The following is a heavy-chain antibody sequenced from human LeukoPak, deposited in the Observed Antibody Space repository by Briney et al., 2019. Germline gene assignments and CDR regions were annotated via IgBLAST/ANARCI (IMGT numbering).Heavy chain of an antibody. CDR1: GYTFTSYD. V-gene: IGHV1-8*02. CDR2: MNTHSGTT. CDR3: ARVQYDSSGYYYERD. Sequence: ATVKVSCKASGYTFTSYDINWVRQATGQGLEWMRWMNTHSGTTGYAQNFQGRVTMTRNTSISTAYMQLSSLRSEDTAVYYCARVQYDSSGYYYERDWGQGTLVTVSS. D-gene: IGHD3-22*01. J-gene: IGHJ4*02.